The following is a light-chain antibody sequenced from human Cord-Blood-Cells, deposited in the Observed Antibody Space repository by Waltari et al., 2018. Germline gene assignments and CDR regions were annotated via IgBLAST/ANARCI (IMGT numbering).Light chain of an antibody. Sequence: QSALTQPPSAAGSPGQSVTISCTGTSSDVGGHNYVSWYQQHPGKAPKLMIYEVSKRPSGVPVRFSGSKSGNTASLTVSGLQDEDEADYNCSSYAGSDNYVLGTGTKVTVL. CDR1: SSDVGGHNY. V-gene: IGLV2-8*01. J-gene: IGLJ1*01. CDR3: SSYAGSDNYV. CDR2: EVS.